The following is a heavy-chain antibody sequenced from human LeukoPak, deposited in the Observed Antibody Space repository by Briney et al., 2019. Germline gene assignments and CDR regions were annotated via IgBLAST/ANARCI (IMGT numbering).Heavy chain of an antibody. CDR2: INPSGGST. D-gene: IGHD5-24*01. CDR3: ARSTSKTEMATVDDAFDI. J-gene: IGHJ3*02. V-gene: IGHV1-46*01. Sequence: ASVKVSSKASGYTFTSYYMHWVRQAPGQGLEWMGIINPSGGSTSYAQKFQGRVTMTRDTSTSTVYMELSSLRSEDTAVYYCARSTSKTEMATVDDAFDIWGQGTTVTVSS. CDR1: GYTFTSYY.